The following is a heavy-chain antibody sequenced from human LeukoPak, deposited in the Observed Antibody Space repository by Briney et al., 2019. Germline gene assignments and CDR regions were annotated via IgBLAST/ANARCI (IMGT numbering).Heavy chain of an antibody. CDR3: AREGSYGDSDY. J-gene: IGHJ4*02. V-gene: IGHV3-64*01. Sequence: PGGSLRLSCAASGFTFSSYGMHWVRQAPGKGLEYVSAINSNGGSTYYANSVKGRFTISRDNSKNTLYLQMGSLRAEDMAVYYCAREGSYGDSDYWGQGTPVTVSS. CDR1: GFTFSSYG. CDR2: INSNGGST. D-gene: IGHD5-18*01.